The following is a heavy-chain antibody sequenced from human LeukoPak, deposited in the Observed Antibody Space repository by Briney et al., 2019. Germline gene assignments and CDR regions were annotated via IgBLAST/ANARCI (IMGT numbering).Heavy chain of an antibody. Sequence: GRSLRLSCAASGFTFSSYAMHWVRQAPGKGLEWVAVISYDGGNKYYADSVKGRFTISRDNSKNTLYLQMNSLRAEDTAVYCCARTHYGGNSYYYYYGMDVWGQGTTVTVSS. CDR3: ARTHYGGNSYYYYYGMDV. J-gene: IGHJ6*02. CDR1: GFTFSSYA. CDR2: ISYDGGNK. D-gene: IGHD4-23*01. V-gene: IGHV3-30-3*01.